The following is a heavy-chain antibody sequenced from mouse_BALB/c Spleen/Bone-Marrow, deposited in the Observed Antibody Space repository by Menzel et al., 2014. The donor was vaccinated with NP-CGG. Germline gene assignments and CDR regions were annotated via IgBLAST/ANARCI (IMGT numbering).Heavy chain of an antibody. Sequence: QVQLKESGPGLVAPSQSLSITCTVSGSSLTSYGVHWVRQPPGKGLEWLGVIWAGGSTNYNSALMSRLSISKDNSKSQVFLKMNSLQTDDTAMYYCAGFYGSPLYWYFDVWGAGTTVTVSS. D-gene: IGHD1-1*01. V-gene: IGHV2-9*02. CDR2: IWAGGST. CDR3: AGFYGSPLYWYFDV. J-gene: IGHJ1*01. CDR1: GSSLTSYG.